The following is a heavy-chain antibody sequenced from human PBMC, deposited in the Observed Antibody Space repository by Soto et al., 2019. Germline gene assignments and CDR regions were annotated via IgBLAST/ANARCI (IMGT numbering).Heavy chain of an antibody. CDR1: GYTVTSFG. D-gene: IGHD1-26*01. J-gene: IGHJ4*02. CDR3: ARGQGAGDH. V-gene: IGHV1-18*01. CDR2: ISTYNGNT. Sequence: QVQLVQSGTEVKKPGASVKVSCKASGYTVTSFGISWVRQAPGQGLEWMGWISTYNGNTDYAQHLQGRLTMTTETSTSTAYMELRSLTSDDTAVYFCARGQGAGDHWGQGTLVTVSS.